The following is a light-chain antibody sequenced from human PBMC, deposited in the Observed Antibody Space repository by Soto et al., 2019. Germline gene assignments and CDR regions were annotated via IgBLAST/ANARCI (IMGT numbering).Light chain of an antibody. CDR1: QSVLYSSNNNNY. V-gene: IGKV4-1*01. J-gene: IGKJ3*01. CDR3: QQYYSRPFS. CDR2: WAS. Sequence: DIVMTQSPDSLAVSLGERATINCKSSQSVLYSSNNNNYLAWYQQKPGQPPQLLIYWASTRQSGVPARFSGSGSGTDFSPTISSLQAEDVALYDCQQYYSRPFSFGPGTKVDIK.